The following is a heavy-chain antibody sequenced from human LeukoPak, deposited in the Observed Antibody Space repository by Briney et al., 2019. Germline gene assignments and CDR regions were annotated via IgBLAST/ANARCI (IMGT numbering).Heavy chain of an antibody. CDR1: GGSIASYY. J-gene: IGHJ4*02. CDR2: IYYSGST. Sequence: SETLSLTCTVSGGSIASYYWSWFRQPPGKRLEWIGHIYYSGSTNYNPPLKSRVSISVDTSKNQFSLRLNSVTAADTAVYYCARDHGGYYFDYWGQGTLVTVSS. V-gene: IGHV4-59*01. CDR3: ARDHGGYYFDY. D-gene: IGHD3-16*01.